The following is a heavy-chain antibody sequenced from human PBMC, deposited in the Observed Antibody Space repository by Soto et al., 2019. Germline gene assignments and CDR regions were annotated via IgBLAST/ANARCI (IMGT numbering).Heavy chain of an antibody. CDR3: ARAEPGILTGYYQDYYYYGMDV. V-gene: IGHV3-48*02. J-gene: IGHJ6*02. CDR2: ISSSSSTI. Sequence: EVQLVESGGGLVQPGGSLRLSCAASGFTFSSYSMNWVRQAPGKGLEWVSYISSSSSTIYYADSVKGRFTISRDNAKNSLYLQMNSLRDQDTAVYYCARAEPGILTGYYQDYYYYGMDVWGQGNTVTVSS. CDR1: GFTFSSYS. D-gene: IGHD3-9*01.